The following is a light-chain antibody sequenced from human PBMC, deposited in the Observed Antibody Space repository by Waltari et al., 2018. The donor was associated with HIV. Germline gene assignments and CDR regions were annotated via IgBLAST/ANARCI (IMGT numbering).Light chain of an antibody. V-gene: IGKV1-39*01. CDR2: AAS. Sequence: DLQMTQSPSSLSASVGDRITLTCRASQNFFSHLSLYQKIPRKAPRLLVCAASSLQSGVPSRFSGSGSGADFTLTISSLQPEDFGTYYCQQTFSAPFTFGPGTTVDIK. CDR3: QQTFSAPFT. CDR1: QNFFSH. J-gene: IGKJ3*01.